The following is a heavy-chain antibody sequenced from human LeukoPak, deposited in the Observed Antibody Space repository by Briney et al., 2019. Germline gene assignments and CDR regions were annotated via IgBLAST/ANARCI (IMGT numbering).Heavy chain of an antibody. CDR1: GGSLSSYY. J-gene: IGHJ4*02. CDR3: ARMGGYSGYATH. CDR2: IYSTGSD. D-gene: IGHD5-12*01. V-gene: IGHV4-59*08. Sequence: SETLSLTCTVSGGSLSSYYWSGLRQPPGKGLEGIGYIYSTGSDNYNTSLKSPVTLSVDPAKNPFSLKLNSVTAADTAVYYCARMGGYSGYATHWGQGTLVTVSS.